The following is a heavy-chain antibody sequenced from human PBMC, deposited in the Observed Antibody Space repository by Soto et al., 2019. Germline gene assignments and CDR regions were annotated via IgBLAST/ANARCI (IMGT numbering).Heavy chain of an antibody. CDR3: TTLTPVGPAFDY. CDR2: IKSKTDGGTT. V-gene: IGHV3-15*01. D-gene: IGHD1-26*01. J-gene: IGHJ4*02. Sequence: LRLSCAASGFTFSNAWMSWVRQAPGKGLEWVGRIKSKTDGGTTDYAAPVKGRFTISRDDSKNTLYLQMNSLRTEDTAVYYCTTLTPVGPAFDYWGQGTLVTVSS. CDR1: GFTFSNAW.